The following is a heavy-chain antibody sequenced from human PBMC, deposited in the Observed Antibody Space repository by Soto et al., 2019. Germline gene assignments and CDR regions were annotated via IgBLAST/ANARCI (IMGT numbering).Heavy chain of an antibody. V-gene: IGHV5-10-1*01. D-gene: IGHD2-15*01. Sequence: GESLKISCKASGYKFTTFWLNWVRQTPGKGLEWLGRIDPTDSFTNYSPPFEGHVTISVDRSISTAYLQLNSLQASDTAIYYCSRPASGGSRVAFDVWGQGTTVIVS. CDR1: GYKFTTFW. CDR2: IDPTDSFT. J-gene: IGHJ3*01. CDR3: SRPASGGSRVAFDV.